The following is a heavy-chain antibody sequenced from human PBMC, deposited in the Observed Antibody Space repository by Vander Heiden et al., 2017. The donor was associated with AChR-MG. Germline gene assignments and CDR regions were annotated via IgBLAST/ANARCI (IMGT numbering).Heavy chain of an antibody. CDR3: ASGKPDY. CDR1: EYTFTGPY. Sequence: QVQLVQSGAEVKKPGASVKVSFKAPEYTFTGPYIHWLRQAPGQGPEWMGWMHPNKGDTKSPQKFQGRVTMTRDTSISTAYMEMSSLTSDDTAVYDCASGKPDYWCQGTLVTVSS. V-gene: IGHV1-2*02. J-gene: IGHJ4*02. CDR2: MHPNKGDT.